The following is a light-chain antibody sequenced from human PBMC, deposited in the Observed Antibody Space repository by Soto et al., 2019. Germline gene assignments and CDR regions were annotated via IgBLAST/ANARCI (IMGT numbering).Light chain of an antibody. J-gene: IGLJ1*01. CDR1: SSDVGGYTY. V-gene: IGLV2-14*01. CDR3: SSYTSRNTLYV. CDR2: EVS. Sequence: QSALTQPASVSGSPGQSITISCTGTSSDVGGYTYVSWYQQHPGKAHKLMIFEVSNRPSGVSNRFSGSKSGNTASLTISGLQAEDEADYYCSSYTSRNTLYVFGTGTKLTVL.